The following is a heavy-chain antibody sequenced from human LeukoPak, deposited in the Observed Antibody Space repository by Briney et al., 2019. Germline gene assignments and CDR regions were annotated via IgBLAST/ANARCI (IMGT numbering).Heavy chain of an antibody. J-gene: IGHJ4*02. D-gene: IGHD3-22*01. Sequence: PGGSLRLSCVASGFTFSSYAMSWVRQAPGKGLEWVSVISGSGGSTYYADSVKGRFTISRDNSKNTLFLQLNSLRAEDTARYYCAKGSKTFYYDSSGGWGRGTLVTVSS. CDR1: GFTFSSYA. CDR3: AKGSKTFYYDSSGG. CDR2: ISGSGGST. V-gene: IGHV3-23*01.